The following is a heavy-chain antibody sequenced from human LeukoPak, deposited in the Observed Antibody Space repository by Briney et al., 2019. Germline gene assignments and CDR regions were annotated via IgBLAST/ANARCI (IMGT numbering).Heavy chain of an antibody. Sequence: GGSLRLSCAASGFTFNSYAMHWVRQAPGKGLEWVAVISYDGNNKYYADSVKGRFTISRDNSKNTLYLEMNSLRAEDTAVYYCASADSSLLTRGFLFDYWGQGTLVTVS. CDR2: ISYDGNNK. J-gene: IGHJ4*02. V-gene: IGHV3-30*04. D-gene: IGHD6-13*01. CDR3: ASADSSLLTRGFLFDY. CDR1: GFTFNSYA.